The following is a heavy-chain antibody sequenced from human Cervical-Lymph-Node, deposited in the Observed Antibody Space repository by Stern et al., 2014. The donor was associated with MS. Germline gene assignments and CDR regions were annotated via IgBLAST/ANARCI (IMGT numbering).Heavy chain of an antibody. Sequence: EDQLVESGGGLVKPGGSLRLSCVVSGFTFSNYRMTWVRQAPGKGLEWVSSISSRSNYIDYADSVKGRFTISRDSAENSLFLQMTSLRVEDTAVYYCARVTGDRGIGGFDYWGQGTLVTVSS. CDR1: GFTFSNYR. CDR3: ARVTGDRGIGGFDY. CDR2: ISSRSNYI. D-gene: IGHD3-16*01. J-gene: IGHJ4*02. V-gene: IGHV3-21*06.